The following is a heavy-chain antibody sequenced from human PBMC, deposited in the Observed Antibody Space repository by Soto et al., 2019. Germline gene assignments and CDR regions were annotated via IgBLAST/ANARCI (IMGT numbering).Heavy chain of an antibody. CDR2: ISAYNGNT. V-gene: IGHV1-18*01. CDR1: GYTFTSYG. J-gene: IGHJ4*02. CDR3: ARDISITMIVVVPHFDY. Sequence: ASVKVSCKASGYTFTSYGISWVRQAPGQGLEWMGWISAYNGNTNYAQKLQGRVTMTTDTSTSTAYMELRSLRSDDTAVYYCARDISITMIVVVPHFDYWDQGTLVTVSS. D-gene: IGHD3-22*01.